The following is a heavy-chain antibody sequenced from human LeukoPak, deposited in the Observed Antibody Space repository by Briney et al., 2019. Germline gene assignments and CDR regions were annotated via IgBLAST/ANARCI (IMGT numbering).Heavy chain of an antibody. J-gene: IGHJ6*03. D-gene: IGHD2-2*01. CDR3: ARERCSSTSCYSPYYYYYYMDV. V-gene: IGHV3-48*01. CDR2: ISSSSSTI. Sequence: PGGSLRLSXAASGFTFCSYSMNWLRQAPGKGLEWVSYISSSSSTIYYAYSVKGRFNISRDNDENSLYLQMNSLRAEDTAVYYCARERCSSTSCYSPYYYYYYMDVWGKGTTVTVSS. CDR1: GFTFCSYS.